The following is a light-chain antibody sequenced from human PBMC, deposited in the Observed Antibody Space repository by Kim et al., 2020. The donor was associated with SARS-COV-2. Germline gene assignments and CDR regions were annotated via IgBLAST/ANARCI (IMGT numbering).Light chain of an antibody. CDR3: QAWDSSTVV. CDR2: QDS. V-gene: IGLV3-1*01. Sequence: SYELTQPPSVSVSPGPTASITCSGDKLGDKYACWYQQKPGQSPVVVIYQDSKRPSGIPERFSGSNSGNTATLTISGTQAMDEADYYCQAWDSSTVV. CDR1: KLGDKY. J-gene: IGLJ2*01.